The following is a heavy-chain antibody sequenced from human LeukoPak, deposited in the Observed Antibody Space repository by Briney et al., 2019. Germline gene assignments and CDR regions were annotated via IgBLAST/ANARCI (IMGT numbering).Heavy chain of an antibody. J-gene: IGHJ4*02. CDR1: GGSFSDYF. CDR3: ARGGYYYGSGSSPFFDY. D-gene: IGHD3-10*01. CDR2: IYTRGTT. V-gene: IGHV4-4*07. Sequence: SETLSLTCTVSGGSFSDYFWSWIRQPAGKGLEWIGRIYTRGTTNYSPSLKSRVSISVDTSQNQFSLKLSSVTAADTAVYYCARGGYYYGSGSSPFFDYWGQGTLVTVSS.